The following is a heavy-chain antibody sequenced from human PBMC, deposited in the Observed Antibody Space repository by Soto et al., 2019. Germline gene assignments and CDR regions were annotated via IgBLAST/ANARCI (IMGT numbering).Heavy chain of an antibody. V-gene: IGHV3-30*18. CDR2: ISYDGSNK. J-gene: IGHJ4*02. CDR3: AKMLLGYCISTSCHPIGY. CDR1: GFTFSSYG. D-gene: IGHD2-2*01. Sequence: QVQLVESGGGVVQPGRSLRLSCAASGFTFSSYGMHWVRQAPGKGLEWVAVISYDGSNKYYADSVKGRFTISRDNSKNTLYLQMNSLRAEDTAVYYCAKMLLGYCISTSCHPIGYWGQGTLVTVSS.